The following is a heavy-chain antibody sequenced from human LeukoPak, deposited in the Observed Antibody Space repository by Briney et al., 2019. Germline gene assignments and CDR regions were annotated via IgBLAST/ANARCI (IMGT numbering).Heavy chain of an antibody. CDR3: TTDLGLTMIRGVIVY. J-gene: IGHJ4*02. V-gene: IGHV3-15*01. CDR2: IKSKGDGETT. CDR1: GFTFTNAW. Sequence: PGGPLRLSCAASGFTFTNAWMTWVRQAPGKGLEWVGRIKSKGDGETTDYAAPVKGRFSMSGDDSKATMYLQMYSLEAEDTAVYYCTTDLGLTMIRGVIVYWGQGALVTVSS. D-gene: IGHD3-10*01.